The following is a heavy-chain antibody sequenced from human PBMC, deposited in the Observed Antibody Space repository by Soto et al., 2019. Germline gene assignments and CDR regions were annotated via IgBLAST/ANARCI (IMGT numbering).Heavy chain of an antibody. CDR3: ARESEDLTSNFDF. J-gene: IGHJ4*02. CDR1: GLTFYRYS. V-gene: IGHV3-21*06. CDR2: ISSTTNYI. Sequence: PGGSLRLSCAASGLTFYRYSVNWVRQAPGKGLEWVSSISSTTNYIYYGDSMKGRFTISRDNAKNSLYLEMNSLRAEDTAVYYCARESEDLTSNFDFWGQGTLVTVSS.